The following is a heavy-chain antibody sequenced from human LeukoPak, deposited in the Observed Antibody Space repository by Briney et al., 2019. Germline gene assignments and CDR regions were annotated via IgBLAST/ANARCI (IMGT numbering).Heavy chain of an antibody. CDR2: IRSKAYGGKT. CDR1: GFTFGDYA. Sequence: GGALRLSCIPPGFTFGDYAMSGFGQAPGKGGGGVGFIRSKAYGGKTEYAGSVKGRFTISRGDSKSIAYLQMNSMKREDTAVYYCTRGRVGATPGFHIWGQGTMFTASS. V-gene: IGHV3-49*03. J-gene: IGHJ3*02. CDR3: TRGRVGATPGFHI. D-gene: IGHD1-26*01.